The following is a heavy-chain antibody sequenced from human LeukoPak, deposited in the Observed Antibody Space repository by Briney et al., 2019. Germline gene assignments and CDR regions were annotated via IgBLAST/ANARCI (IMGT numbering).Heavy chain of an antibody. CDR1: GFTFSTYE. Sequence: PGGSLRLSCVASGFTFSTYEMHWVRQAPGKGLEWLSYITPSGSSTYYADSVKGRFTISRDNAKSSLYLQMNSPRVEDTAVYYCTNHALDYWGQGTLVTVSS. D-gene: IGHD2-2*01. J-gene: IGHJ4*02. V-gene: IGHV3-48*03. CDR2: ITPSGSST. CDR3: TNHALDY.